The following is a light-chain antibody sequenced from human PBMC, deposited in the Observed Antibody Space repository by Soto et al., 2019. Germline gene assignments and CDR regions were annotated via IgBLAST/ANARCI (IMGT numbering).Light chain of an antibody. CDR3: QSYDSSLSASV. CDR2: DNS. Sequence: QSVLTQPPSVSGAPGQRVTISCTGSSSNIGSLYDVHWYQQLPGTAPKLLIYDNSNRPSGVPDRFSGSKSGTSASLAITGLQAEDEADYYCQSYDSSLSASVFGGGTKPPS. CDR1: SSNIGSLYD. V-gene: IGLV1-40*01. J-gene: IGLJ2*01.